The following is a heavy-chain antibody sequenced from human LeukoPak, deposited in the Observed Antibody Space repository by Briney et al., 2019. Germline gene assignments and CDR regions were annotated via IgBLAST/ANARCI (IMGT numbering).Heavy chain of an antibody. D-gene: IGHD4-17*01. Sequence: PSETLSLTCTVSGGSISSSSYYWGWIRQPPGKGLEWIGSIYHSGSTYYNPSLKSRVTISVDTSKNQFSLKLSSVTAADTAVYYCARVDYEVAYWGQGTLVTVSS. CDR2: IYHSGST. V-gene: IGHV4-39*07. CDR3: ARVDYEVAY. CDR1: GGSISSSSYY. J-gene: IGHJ4*02.